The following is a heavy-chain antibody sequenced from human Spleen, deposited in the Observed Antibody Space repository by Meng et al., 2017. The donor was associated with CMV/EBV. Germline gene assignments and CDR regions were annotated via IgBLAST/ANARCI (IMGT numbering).Heavy chain of an antibody. J-gene: IGHJ4*02. D-gene: IGHD6-13*01. Sequence: SVKVSCKASGGTFSSFAISWVRQAPGQGLEWMGGIIPILRSAKYAQKFQGRVTISTDESTRTAYMELSSLRSDDTAVYYCVRDKFDIGTAGTFDYWGQGTLVTVSS. V-gene: IGHV1-69*05. CDR1: GGTFSSFA. CDR2: IIPILRSA. CDR3: VRDKFDIGTAGTFDY.